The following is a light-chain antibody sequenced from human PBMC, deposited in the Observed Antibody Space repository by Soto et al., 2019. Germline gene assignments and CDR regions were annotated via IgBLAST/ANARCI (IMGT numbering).Light chain of an antibody. V-gene: IGLV1-40*01. J-gene: IGLJ2*01. CDR2: DNN. Sequence: QSVLTQPPSVSGAPGQRVTISCTGSSSNIGAGYDVHWYQQVPGTAPKLLISDNNNRPSGVPDRFSGSKSGTSASLAITGLQAEDEADCHCQSYDSSLSGSVFGGGTKLTVL. CDR1: SSNIGAGYD. CDR3: QSYDSSLSGSV.